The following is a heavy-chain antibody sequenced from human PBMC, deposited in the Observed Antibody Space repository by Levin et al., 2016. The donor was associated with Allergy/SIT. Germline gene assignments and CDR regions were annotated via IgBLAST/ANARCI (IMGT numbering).Heavy chain of an antibody. CDR3: TRLGDPRSDY. CDR1: GGSISSYY. J-gene: IGHJ4*02. CDR2: MYTGGST. Sequence: SETLSLTCTVSGGSISSYYWTWIRQPAGKGLEWIGRMYTGGSTSYNPSLKSRVTMSLDTSKNQFSLKLTSVTAADTAVYYCTRLGDPRSDYWGQGTLVTVSS. V-gene: IGHV4-4*07. D-gene: IGHD3-16*01.